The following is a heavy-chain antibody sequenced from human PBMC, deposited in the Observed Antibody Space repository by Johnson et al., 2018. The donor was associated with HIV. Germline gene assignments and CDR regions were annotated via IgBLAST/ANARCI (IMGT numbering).Heavy chain of an antibody. Sequence: EQLVESGGGVERPGGSLRLSCATSGFTFGYFAMTWVRQAPGKGLEWVGFISSKDYGGTTEYAAPVKGRFTISRDNAKNSRYVQMNILRVEDTALYYCAKGYGSGSYYNGNAFDIWGQGTLVTVSS. CDR3: AKGYGSGSYYNGNAFDI. J-gene: IGHJ3*02. V-gene: IGHV3-49*04. CDR1: GFTFGYFA. D-gene: IGHD3-10*01. CDR2: ISSKDYGGTT.